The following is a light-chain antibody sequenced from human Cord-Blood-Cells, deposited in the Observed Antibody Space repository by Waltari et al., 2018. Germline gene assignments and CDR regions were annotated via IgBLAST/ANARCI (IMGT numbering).Light chain of an antibody. CDR2: GTS. CDR1: SSNIGAGYV. J-gene: IGLJ3*02. Sequence: QSVLTQPPSVSGAPGQRVTISCTGSSSNIGAGYVVHWYQQLPGTAPKLLIYGTSNRPSGVPDRFSGSKSGTSASLAITGLQAEDEADYYCQSYDNSLSGWVFGGGTKLTVL. V-gene: IGLV1-40*01. CDR3: QSYDNSLSGWV.